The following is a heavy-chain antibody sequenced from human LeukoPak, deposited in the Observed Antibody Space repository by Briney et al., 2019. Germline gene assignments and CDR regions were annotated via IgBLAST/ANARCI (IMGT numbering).Heavy chain of an antibody. Sequence: GGSLRLSCAASGFTFSSYWMHWVRQAPGKGLVWVSRINSDGSSTSYADSVKGRFTISRDNAKNTPYLQMNSLRAEDTAVYYCAREGPYCSSTSCYYYYGMDVWGQGTTVTVSS. V-gene: IGHV3-74*01. J-gene: IGHJ6*02. D-gene: IGHD2-2*01. CDR3: AREGPYCSSTSCYYYYGMDV. CDR2: INSDGSST. CDR1: GFTFSSYW.